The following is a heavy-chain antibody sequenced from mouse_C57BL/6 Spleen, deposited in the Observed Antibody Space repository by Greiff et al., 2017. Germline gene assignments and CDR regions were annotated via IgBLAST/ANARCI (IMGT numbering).Heavy chain of an antibody. CDR3: ARIWDYDGEAYYFDY. Sequence: QVQLQQPGAELVKPGASVKLSCKASGYTFTSYWMHWVKQRPGQGLEWIGMIHPNSGSTNYNEKFKSKATLTVDKSSSTAYMQLSSLTSEDSAVYYCARIWDYDGEAYYFDYWGQGTTLTVSS. D-gene: IGHD2-4*01. V-gene: IGHV1-64*01. CDR1: GYTFTSYW. J-gene: IGHJ2*01. CDR2: IHPNSGST.